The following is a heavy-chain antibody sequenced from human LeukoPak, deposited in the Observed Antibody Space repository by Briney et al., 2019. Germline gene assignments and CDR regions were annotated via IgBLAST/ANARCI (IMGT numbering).Heavy chain of an antibody. D-gene: IGHD5-24*01. CDR2: INHSGST. Sequence: SETLSLTCAVYGGSFSGYYWSWIRQPSGKGLEWNGEINHSGSTNYNPSLKSRVTISVDTSKNQFSLKLSSVTAADTAVYYCAGGEMATPFHFDFWGQGTLVTVSS. V-gene: IGHV4-34*01. J-gene: IGHJ4*02. CDR1: GGSFSGYY. CDR3: AGGEMATPFHFDF.